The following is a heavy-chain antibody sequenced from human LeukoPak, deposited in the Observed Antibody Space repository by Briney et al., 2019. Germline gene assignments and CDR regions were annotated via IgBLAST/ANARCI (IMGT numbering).Heavy chain of an antibody. V-gene: IGHV1-24*01. J-gene: IGHJ6*02. D-gene: IGHD2-2*01. CDR3: ATDRGRGRVVVPAAIDV. CDR2: FDPEDGET. CDR1: GYTLTELS. Sequence: APVKVSCKVSGYTLTELSMHWVRQAPGKGLEWMGGFDPEDGETIYAQKFQGRVTMTEDTSTDTAYMELSSLRSEDTAVYYCATDRGRGRVVVPAAIDVWGQGTTVTVSS.